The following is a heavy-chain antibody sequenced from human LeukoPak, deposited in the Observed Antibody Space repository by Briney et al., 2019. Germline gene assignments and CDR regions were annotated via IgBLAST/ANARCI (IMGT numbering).Heavy chain of an antibody. CDR2: TDPNSGDT. J-gene: IGHJ4*02. D-gene: IGHD4-17*01. Sequence: ASVRVSCKASGYTFIGYYMHWVRQAPGQGLEWMGWTDPNSGDTKYAQNFQGRVTMTRDTSIRTAYMELSRLISDDTAVYYRARESGHGAYVGYWGQGTLVTVSS. CDR3: ARESGHGAYVGY. V-gene: IGHV1-2*02. CDR1: GYTFIGYY.